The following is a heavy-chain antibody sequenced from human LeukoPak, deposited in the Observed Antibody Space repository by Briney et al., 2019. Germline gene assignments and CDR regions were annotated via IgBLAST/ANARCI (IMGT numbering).Heavy chain of an antibody. D-gene: IGHD3-10*01. CDR3: TRRKGDVSGSYFDY. J-gene: IGHJ4*02. Sequence: GGSLRLSCAASGFTFSGFAMHWVRQASGKGVEWFGRIRSKANNYATAYTASVKGRFTISRDESKNTAYLQMDSLKTEDTAVYYCTRRKGDVSGSYFDYWGQGTLVTVSS. V-gene: IGHV3-73*01. CDR1: GFTFSGFA. CDR2: IRSKANNYAT.